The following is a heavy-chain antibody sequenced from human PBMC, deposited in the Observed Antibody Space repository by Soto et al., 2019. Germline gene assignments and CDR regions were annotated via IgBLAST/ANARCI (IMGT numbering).Heavy chain of an antibody. CDR2: IWYDGSNK. D-gene: IGHD1-26*01. J-gene: IGHJ6*02. Sequence: GGSLRLSCAACGFTFSSYGMHWVRQAPGKGLEWVAVIWYDGSNKYYADSVKGRFTISRDNSKNTLYLQMNSLRAEDTAVYYCARELLGYYYGMDVWGQGTTVTVSS. V-gene: IGHV3-33*01. CDR1: GFTFSSYG. CDR3: ARELLGYYYGMDV.